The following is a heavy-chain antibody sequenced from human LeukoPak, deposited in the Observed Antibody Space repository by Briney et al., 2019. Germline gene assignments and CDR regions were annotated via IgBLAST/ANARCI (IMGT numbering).Heavy chain of an antibody. D-gene: IGHD4-11*01. V-gene: IGHV4-39*01. J-gene: IGHJ4*02. Sequence: PSETLSLTCTVSGASIITTNYYWGWIRQPPGKGLEWIGSISYSGNAYYNPSLRSRLSISMDASKNQFSLKVRSVTAADTAVYYCARNLGQTWGTVTTDLWYFDHWGQGTLVPVSS. CDR3: ARNLGQTWGTVTTDLWYFDH. CDR2: ISYSGNA. CDR1: GASIITTNYY.